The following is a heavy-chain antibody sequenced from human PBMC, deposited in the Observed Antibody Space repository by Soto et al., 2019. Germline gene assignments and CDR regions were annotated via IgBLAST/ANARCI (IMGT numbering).Heavy chain of an antibody. CDR2: IDTAGNT. J-gene: IGHJ6*02. D-gene: IGHD6-6*01. V-gene: IGHV3-13*01. CDR3: ARAGVYSISSWDV. Sequence: GGSLRLSCAASGFTVSNYDMHWVRQATGKGLEWVSRIDTAGNTYFPGSVKGRFTISRENAKNSLYLQMNSLRAEDTAVYYCARAGVYSISSWDVWGQGTTVTVSS. CDR1: GFTVSNYD.